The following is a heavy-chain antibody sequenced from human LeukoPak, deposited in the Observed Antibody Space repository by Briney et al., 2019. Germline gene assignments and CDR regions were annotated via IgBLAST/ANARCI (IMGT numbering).Heavy chain of an antibody. J-gene: IGHJ6*02. CDR2: INPSGGST. CDR3: ARDRRVVVPAATYYYGMDV. Sequence: GASVKVSCKASGYTFTSYYMHWVRQAPGQGLEWMGIINPSGGSTSYAQKFQGRVTMTRDTSTGTVYMELSSLRSEDTAVYYCARDRRVVVPAATYYYGMDVWGQGTTVTVSS. CDR1: GYTFTSYY. D-gene: IGHD2-2*01. V-gene: IGHV1-46*01.